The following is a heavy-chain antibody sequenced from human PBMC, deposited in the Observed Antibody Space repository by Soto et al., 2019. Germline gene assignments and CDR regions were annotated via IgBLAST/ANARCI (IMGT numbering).Heavy chain of an antibody. Sequence: QVQLVESGGGVVQPGRSLRLSCADSGFTFSSYGMHWVRQAPGKGLEWVAHISYDGSNNNYVDSVKGRFTISRDNSKNALYLQMNSLRAEDTAVCYCARDSYYYDSSGYYTFDHWGQGTLVTVSS. V-gene: IGHV3-30*03. CDR2: ISYDGSNN. CDR3: ARDSYYYDSSGYYTFDH. J-gene: IGHJ4*02. D-gene: IGHD3-22*01. CDR1: GFTFSSYG.